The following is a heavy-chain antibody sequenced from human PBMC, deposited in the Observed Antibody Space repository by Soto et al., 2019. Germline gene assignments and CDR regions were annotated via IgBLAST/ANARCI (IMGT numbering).Heavy chain of an antibody. D-gene: IGHD1-26*01. Sequence: QVQLVESGGGVVQPGRSLRLSCGDSGFKFSTYGMHWVRQAPGKGLEWVAVISYDGNNKDYADSVKGRFTISRDNSKNTSYRQMNSLRAEDTAVYYCAKGLVGYVFGVQDYYFGMDVWGQGTTVAVSS. CDR3: AKGLVGYVFGVQDYYFGMDV. J-gene: IGHJ6*02. CDR1: GFKFSTYG. V-gene: IGHV3-30*18. CDR2: ISYDGNNK.